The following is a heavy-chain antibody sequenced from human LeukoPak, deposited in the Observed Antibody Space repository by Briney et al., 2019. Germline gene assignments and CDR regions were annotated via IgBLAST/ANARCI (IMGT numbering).Heavy chain of an antibody. J-gene: IGHJ4*02. CDR1: GYTFTSYD. V-gene: IGHV1-8*01. Sequence: GASVKVSCKASGYTFTSYDINWVRQATGQGLEWMGWMNPNSGNTGYAQKFQGRVTMTRNTSISTAYMELSSLRSDDTAVFYCVRDLGVDTSMIFFDYWGQGTLVTVSS. D-gene: IGHD5-18*01. CDR2: MNPNSGNT. CDR3: VRDLGVDTSMIFFDY.